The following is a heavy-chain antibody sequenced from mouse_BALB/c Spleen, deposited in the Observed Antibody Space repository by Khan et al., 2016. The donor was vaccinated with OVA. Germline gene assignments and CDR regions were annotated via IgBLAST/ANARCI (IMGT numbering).Heavy chain of an antibody. CDR1: GYTFTTYT. CDR3: AKEGAYYRSDGWFAY. Sequence: QVQLQQSGAELARPGASVKMSRKASGYTFTTYTIHWVKQRPGQGLEWIGYIIPSTDYTTYNQKFKDKATLTADKSSSTAYMQLSSLTSDDSAVYYCAKEGAYYRSDGWFAYWGQGTLVTVSA. D-gene: IGHD2-14*01. V-gene: IGHV1-4*01. CDR2: IIPSTDYT. J-gene: IGHJ3*01.